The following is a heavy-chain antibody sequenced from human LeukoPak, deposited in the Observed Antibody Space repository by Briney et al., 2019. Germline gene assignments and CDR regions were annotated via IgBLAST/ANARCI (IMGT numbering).Heavy chain of an antibody. CDR2: VNPSSGGT. V-gene: IGHV1-2*02. CDR3: ARDWLRGKGYLDY. J-gene: IGHJ4*02. D-gene: IGHD3-16*01. Sequence: ASVNVSCKASGYTFTGYYMHWVRQAPGQGLEWMGWVNPSSGGTNSAQKFQGRVTMTRDTSINTAYMELNSLRSDDTAVYYCARDWLRGKGYLDYWGQGTLVTVSS. CDR1: GYTFTGYY.